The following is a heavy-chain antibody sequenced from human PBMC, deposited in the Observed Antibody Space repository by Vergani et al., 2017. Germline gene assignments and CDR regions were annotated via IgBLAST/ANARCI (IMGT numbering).Heavy chain of an antibody. CDR3: ARNGYDSSGYYTNFDY. J-gene: IGHJ4*02. D-gene: IGHD3-22*01. Sequence: EVQLLESGGSLKQPGGSVRLSCAASGFTFSTYAMHWVRQAPGKGLEWVSALTGGGGSTIYYADSVKGRFTISRDNAKNSLYLQMNSLRAEDTAVYYCARNGYDSSGYYTNFDYWGQGTLVTVSS. CDR2: TGGGGSTI. V-gene: IGHV3-48*04. CDR1: GFTFSTYA.